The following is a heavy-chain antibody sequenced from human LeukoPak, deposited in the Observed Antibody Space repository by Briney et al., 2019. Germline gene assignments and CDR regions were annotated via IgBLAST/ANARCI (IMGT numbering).Heavy chain of an antibody. Sequence: GSLRLSCAASGFTFSMSWMSWVRQAPGKGLEWVSAISGSGGSTYYADSVKGRFTISRDNSKNTLYLQMNSLRAEDTAVYYCAKKVEEFDYWGQGTLVTVSS. V-gene: IGHV3-23*01. CDR2: ISGSGGST. CDR1: GFTFSMSW. CDR3: AKKVEEFDY. J-gene: IGHJ4*02.